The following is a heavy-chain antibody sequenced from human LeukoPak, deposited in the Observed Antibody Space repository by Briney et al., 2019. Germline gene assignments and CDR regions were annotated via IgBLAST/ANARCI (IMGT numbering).Heavy chain of an antibody. CDR3: ARHRYDILTGEYYFDC. CDR2: IYYSGST. Sequence: SETLSLTCAVYGGSFSGYYWSWIRQPPGKGLEWIGSIYYSGSTYYNPSLKSRLTISVETSKNQFSLKLSSVTAADTAVYYCARHRYDILTGEYYFDCWGQGTLVTVSS. J-gene: IGHJ4*02. V-gene: IGHV4-34*01. CDR1: GGSFSGYY. D-gene: IGHD3-9*01.